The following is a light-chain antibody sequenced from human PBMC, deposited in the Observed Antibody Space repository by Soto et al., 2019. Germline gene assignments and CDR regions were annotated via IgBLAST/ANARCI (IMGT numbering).Light chain of an antibody. V-gene: IGKV3-11*01. Sequence: EIVLTQSPATLSLSPGARATLSCRASQSVSSYLAWYQQNPGQAPRLLIYDAYNRATGIPPRFSGSGSGTDFTLTISSLEPEDSAVYYCQQRHMWPITFGQGTRLEIK. CDR2: DAY. CDR1: QSVSSY. J-gene: IGKJ5*01. CDR3: QQRHMWPIT.